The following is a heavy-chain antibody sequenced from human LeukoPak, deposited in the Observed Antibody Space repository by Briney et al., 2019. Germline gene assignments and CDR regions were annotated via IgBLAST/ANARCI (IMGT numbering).Heavy chain of an antibody. CDR3: GVVAAIMRYYYYYMDV. J-gene: IGHJ6*03. V-gene: IGHV4-61*02. Sequence: SQTLSLTCTVSGGSISSGSYYWSWIRQPAGKGLEWIGRIYTSGSTNYNPSLKSRVTISVDTSKNQFSLKLSSVTAADTAVYYCGVVAAIMRYYYYYMDVWGKRTTVTVSS. D-gene: IGHD2-15*01. CDR1: GGSISSGSYY. CDR2: IYTSGST.